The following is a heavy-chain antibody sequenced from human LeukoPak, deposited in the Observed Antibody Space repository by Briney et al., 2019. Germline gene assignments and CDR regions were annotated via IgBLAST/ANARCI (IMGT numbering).Heavy chain of an antibody. V-gene: IGHV4-30-4*08. CDR1: GGSISSGDYY. J-gene: IGHJ3*02. D-gene: IGHD3-22*01. CDR2: IYYSGST. Sequence: SQTLSLTCTVSGGSISSGDYYWSWIRQPPGKGLEWIGYIYYSGSTYYNPSLKSRVTISVDTSKNQFSLKLSSVTAADTAVYYCAREDYYDSSDGSNAFDTWGQGTMVTVSS. CDR3: AREDYYDSSDGSNAFDT.